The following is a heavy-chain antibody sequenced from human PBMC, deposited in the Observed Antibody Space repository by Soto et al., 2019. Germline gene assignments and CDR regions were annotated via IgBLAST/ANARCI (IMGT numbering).Heavy chain of an antibody. CDR1: GGSFSGYY. D-gene: IGHD4-17*01. J-gene: IGHJ4*02. V-gene: IGHV4-34*01. Sequence: QVQLQQWGAGLLKPSETLSLTCAVYGGSFSGYYWSWIRQPPGKGLEYIGEINHSGSTNYNPSLKSRVTISVDTSKNQCSLKLSSVTAADTAVYYCARSYGGNSGTFEFWGQGTRVTVSS. CDR2: INHSGST. CDR3: ARSYGGNSGTFEF.